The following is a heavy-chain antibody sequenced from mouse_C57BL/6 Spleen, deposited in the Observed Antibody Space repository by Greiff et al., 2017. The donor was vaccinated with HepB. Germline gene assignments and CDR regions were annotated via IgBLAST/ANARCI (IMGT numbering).Heavy chain of an antibody. D-gene: IGHD2-1*01. CDR1: GYAFSSSW. CDR2: IYPGDGDT. J-gene: IGHJ1*03. V-gene: IGHV1-82*01. CDR3: ARNYGNYWYFDV. Sequence: QVQLQHSGPELVKPGASVKISCKASGYAFSSSWMNWVKQRPGKGLEWIGRIYPGDGDTNYNGKFKGKATLTADKSSSTAYMQLSSLTSEDSAVYFCARNYGNYWYFDVWGTGTTVTVSS.